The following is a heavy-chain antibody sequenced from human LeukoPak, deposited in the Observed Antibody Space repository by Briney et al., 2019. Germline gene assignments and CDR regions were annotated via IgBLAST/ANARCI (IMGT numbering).Heavy chain of an antibody. CDR1: GGSFSNYY. J-gene: IGHJ6*02. V-gene: IGHV4-4*07. CDR3: ARQPPQYYGMDV. D-gene: IGHD1-14*01. Sequence: SETLSLTCTVSGGSFSNYYWSWIRQPAGKGLEWIGRIYTSGSTNYNPSVKSRVTMSVDTSNNQFSLKLTSVTAADTAVYYCARQPPQYYGMDVWGQGTTVTVCS. CDR2: IYTSGST.